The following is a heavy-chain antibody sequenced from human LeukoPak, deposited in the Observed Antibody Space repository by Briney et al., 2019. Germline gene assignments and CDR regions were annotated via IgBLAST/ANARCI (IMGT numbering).Heavy chain of an antibody. CDR3: AREEKMEEGYYYYMDV. V-gene: IGHV3-73*01. Sequence: PGGSLRLSCAASGFTFSGSAMHWVRQASGKGLEWVGRIRSKANSYATAYAASVKGRFTISRDDSKNTAYLQMNSLKAEDTAVYYCAREEKMEEGYYYYMDVWGKGTTVTVSS. CDR1: GFTFSGSA. J-gene: IGHJ6*03. CDR2: IRSKANSYAT. D-gene: IGHD5-24*01.